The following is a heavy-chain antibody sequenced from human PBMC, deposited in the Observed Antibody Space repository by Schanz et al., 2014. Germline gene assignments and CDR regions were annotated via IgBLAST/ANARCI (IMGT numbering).Heavy chain of an antibody. D-gene: IGHD1-1*01. V-gene: IGHV3-11*04. Sequence: QVHLLESGGGLVEPGGSLRLSCAASGFSFSDYYMAWIRQAPGKGPEYVSYISSGGTTTYHSDSVKGRFTISRDSAENSLYLEMNSLRAEDTALYYCARDRRNADLDYWGQGTLVTVSS. CDR3: ARDRRNADLDY. CDR2: ISSGGTTT. CDR1: GFSFSDYY. J-gene: IGHJ4*02.